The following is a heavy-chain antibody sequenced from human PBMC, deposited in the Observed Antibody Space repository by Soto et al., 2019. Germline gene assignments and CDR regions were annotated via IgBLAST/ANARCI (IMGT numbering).Heavy chain of an antibody. CDR1: GGSFSGYY. V-gene: IGHV4-34*01. CDR2: INHSGST. CDR3: ARGSWGSGSYYNLRWFDP. D-gene: IGHD3-10*01. Sequence: SETLSLTCAVYGGSFSGYYWSWIRQPPGKGLEWIGEINHSGSTNYNPSLKSRVTISVDTSKNQFSLKLSSVTAADTAVYYCARGSWGSGSYYNLRWFDPWGQGTLVTVSS. J-gene: IGHJ5*02.